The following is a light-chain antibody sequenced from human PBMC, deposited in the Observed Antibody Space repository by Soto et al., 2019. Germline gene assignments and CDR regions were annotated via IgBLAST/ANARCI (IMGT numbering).Light chain of an antibody. CDR3: QQVNSYPLT. V-gene: IGKV1-9*01. Sequence: IQFTQSPSSLSASVGDRVTITCRASQGLSSYLAWYQQKPGKAPKLLIYAASTLQSGVPSRFSGSGSETDFTLTISSLQAEDFATYYCQQVNSYPLTFGGGTKVDIK. J-gene: IGKJ4*01. CDR2: AAS. CDR1: QGLSSY.